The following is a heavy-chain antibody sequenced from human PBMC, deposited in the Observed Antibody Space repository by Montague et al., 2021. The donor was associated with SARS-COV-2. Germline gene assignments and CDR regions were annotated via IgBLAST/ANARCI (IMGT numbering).Heavy chain of an antibody. Sequence: CAISGDSVSSKSAAWNCIRQSPSGGLEWLGRTYYRSKWYTDYAPSVKTRITITPDTSNNQFSLHLNSVTPEDTAVYYCAREGTVPGPRGIYFDDWGQGTLVTVSS. CDR2: TYYRSKWYT. CDR1: GDSVSSKSAA. D-gene: IGHD1-1*01. J-gene: IGHJ4*02. V-gene: IGHV6-1*01. CDR3: AREGTVPGPRGIYFDD.